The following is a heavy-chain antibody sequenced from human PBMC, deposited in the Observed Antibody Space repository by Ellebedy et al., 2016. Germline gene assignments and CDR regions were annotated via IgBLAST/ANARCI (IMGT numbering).Heavy chain of an antibody. CDR1: GFTVSNNY. Sequence: GGSLRLSCAASGFTVSNNYMSWVRQAPGKGLEWVSFIYSGGSTYYADSVKGRFTISRDNSENTLYLQMNRLRAEDTAVYYCARGNTIPGPEPLDYWGQGTLITVST. D-gene: IGHD1-14*01. CDR2: IYSGGST. CDR3: ARGNTIPGPEPLDY. V-gene: IGHV3-53*01. J-gene: IGHJ4*02.